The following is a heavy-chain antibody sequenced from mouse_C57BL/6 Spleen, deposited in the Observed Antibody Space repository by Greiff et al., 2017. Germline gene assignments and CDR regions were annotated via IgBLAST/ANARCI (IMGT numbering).Heavy chain of an antibody. CDR1: GYTFTSYP. D-gene: IGHD1-1*01. CDR3: ATTVAYALDY. CDR2: FHPDNGDT. J-gene: IGHJ4*01. Sequence: QVQLQQSGAELVKPGASVKMSCKASGYTFTSYPMEWVKQNHGKSLEWIGNFHPDNGDTKYNDKFKGKATLTVEKSSSTVYLELSRLTSDDSAVYYCATTVAYALDYWGQGTSVTVSS. V-gene: IGHV1-47*01.